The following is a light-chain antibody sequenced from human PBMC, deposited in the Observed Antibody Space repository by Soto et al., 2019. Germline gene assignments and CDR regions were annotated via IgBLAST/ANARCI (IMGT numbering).Light chain of an antibody. CDR1: SSDVGGYNY. CDR3: TAYTSSNTYV. V-gene: IGLV2-14*01. J-gene: IGLJ1*01. CDR2: AVS. Sequence: QSVLTQPASVSGSPGQSIAISCTGTSSDVGGYNYVSWYQHHPGKAPKLMIYAVSNRPSGVSDRFSGSKSGSTASLTISGLQAEDEADYYCTAYTSSNTYVFGTGTKVTVL.